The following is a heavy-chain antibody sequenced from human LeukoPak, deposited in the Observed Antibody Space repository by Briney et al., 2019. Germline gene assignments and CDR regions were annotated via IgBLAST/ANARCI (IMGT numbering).Heavy chain of an antibody. D-gene: IGHD2/OR15-2a*01. J-gene: IGHJ6*02. CDR1: GGSIKTYY. V-gene: IGHV4-59*01. Sequence: PSETLSLTCTVSGGSIKTYYWSWMRQPPGKGLEWIGYIYDSGITTYNPFLKSRVTLSVDTSKNQFSLKLSSVTAADTAMYYCARATNVGYFYYYGMDVWGQGTTVTVSS. CDR3: ARATNVGYFYYYGMDV. CDR2: IYDSGIT.